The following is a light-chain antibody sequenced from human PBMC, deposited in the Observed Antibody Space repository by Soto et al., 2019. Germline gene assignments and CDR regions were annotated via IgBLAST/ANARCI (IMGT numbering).Light chain of an antibody. CDR3: QQTYSLPRT. CDR1: QTVSKF. J-gene: IGKJ1*01. CDR2: SAS. Sequence: DVQMTQYPSSLSASVGDRVTIACRASQTVSKFVNWYQQKPGKVPDLLIYSASTLYSGVPSRFSGSGSGTDFTLTISNLQPEDVVPYYCQQTYSLPRTFAQGTNVDI. V-gene: IGKV1-39*01.